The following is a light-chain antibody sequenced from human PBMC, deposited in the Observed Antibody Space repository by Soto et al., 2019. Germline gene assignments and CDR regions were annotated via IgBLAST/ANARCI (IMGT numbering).Light chain of an antibody. CDR1: QNIGDW. CDR3: QQYNYVYT. Sequence: DIQMTQSPSTLSASVGDRVTIACRASQNIGDWLAWYQQKPGQAPNLLIYKASTLESGVPSRFSGSGSGTKVTLDLISLEAEDVATYYCQQYNYVYTFGGGTKVEI. CDR2: KAS. V-gene: IGKV1-5*03. J-gene: IGKJ4*01.